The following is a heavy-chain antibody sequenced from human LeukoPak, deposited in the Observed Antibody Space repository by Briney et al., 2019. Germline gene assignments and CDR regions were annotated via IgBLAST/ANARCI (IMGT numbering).Heavy chain of an antibody. J-gene: IGHJ3*02. V-gene: IGHV3-48*01. Sequence: GGSLRLSCAASGFTFSTYSMNWVRQAPGKGLEWVSYISTSSGTMYYADSVKGRFTISRDNSKNTLYLQMNSLRAEDTAVYYCARTYYYDSSGYSDDAFDIWGQGTMVTVSS. CDR3: ARTYYYDSSGYSDDAFDI. CDR1: GFTFSTYS. D-gene: IGHD3-22*01. CDR2: ISTSSGTM.